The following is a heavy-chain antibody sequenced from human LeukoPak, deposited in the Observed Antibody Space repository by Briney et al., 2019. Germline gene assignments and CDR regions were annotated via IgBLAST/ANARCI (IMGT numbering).Heavy chain of an antibody. V-gene: IGHV4-39*01. CDR2: IYYSGST. CDR3: ASIHCSGGRCYLGHFQH. Sequence: PSETLSLTCAVSGGSISSGSDYWGWIRQPPRKGLEWIGTIYYSGSTYYNPSLKSRVTVSVDTSENQFSLKLSSVTAADTAVYYCASIHCSGGRCYLGHFQHWGQGTLVTVSS. CDR1: GGSISSGSDY. J-gene: IGHJ1*01. D-gene: IGHD2-15*01.